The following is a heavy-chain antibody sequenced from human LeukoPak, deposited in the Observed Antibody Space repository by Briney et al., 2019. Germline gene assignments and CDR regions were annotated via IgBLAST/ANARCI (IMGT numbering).Heavy chain of an antibody. D-gene: IGHD6-13*01. CDR2: IYHSGST. J-gene: IGHJ4*02. CDR3: ARDSGSGSWYDY. V-gene: IGHV4-59*01. CDR1: GDSISSYY. Sequence: PSETLSLTCTVSGDSISSYYWSRIRQSPGKGLEWIGYIYHSGSTNYNPSLKSRVTISIDTSKNQFSLKLSSVTAADTAVYYGARDSGSGSWYDYWGQGTLVTVSS.